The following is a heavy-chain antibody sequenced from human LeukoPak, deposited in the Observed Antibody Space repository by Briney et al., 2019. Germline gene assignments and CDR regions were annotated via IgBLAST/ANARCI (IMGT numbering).Heavy chain of an antibody. CDR1: GFSMSNNY. J-gene: IGHJ5*02. CDR2: IYYSGSA. CDR3: ARDGEVLSSSWFWFDP. V-gene: IGHV4-59*12. Sequence: SETLSLTCTVSGFSMSNNYWSWVRQPPGKGLEWVGFIYYSGSANYNPSLKSRVIISVDEYTKQFSLKQIYMPSADTTAYSCARDGEVLSSSWFWFDPWGQGTLVTVSS. D-gene: IGHD6-13*01.